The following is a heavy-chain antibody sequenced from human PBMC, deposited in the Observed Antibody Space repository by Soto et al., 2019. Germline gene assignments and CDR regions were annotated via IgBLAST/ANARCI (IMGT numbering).Heavy chain of an antibody. J-gene: IGHJ4*02. Sequence: GGSLRLSCAASGFTFSSYAMSWVRQAPGKGLEWVSAISGSGGSTYYADSVKGRFTISRDNSKNTLYLQMNSLRAEDTAVYYCAKDQDYYGSGSYIFSVDYWGQGTLVTVSS. V-gene: IGHV3-23*01. D-gene: IGHD3-10*01. CDR3: AKDQDYYGSGSYIFSVDY. CDR2: ISGSGGST. CDR1: GFTFSSYA.